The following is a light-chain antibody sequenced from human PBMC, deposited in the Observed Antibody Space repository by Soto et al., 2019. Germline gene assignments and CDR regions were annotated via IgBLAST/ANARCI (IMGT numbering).Light chain of an antibody. CDR2: GAS. V-gene: IGKV3-20*01. J-gene: IGKJ2*01. CDR3: QQFGSSLYT. CDR1: QSVSDNN. Sequence: EVVLTQSPGTLSLSPGDRGAVSGRSSQSVSDNNLAWYQLRPGQAPRLLIYGASRRATGIPDRFSGSGSGTDFTLTISGLEPEDFAVYYCQQFGSSLYTFGQGTKVDIK.